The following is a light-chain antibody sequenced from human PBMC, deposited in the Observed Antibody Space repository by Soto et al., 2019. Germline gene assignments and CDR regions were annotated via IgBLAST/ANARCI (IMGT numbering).Light chain of an antibody. V-gene: IGLV2-14*01. CDR2: DIS. J-gene: IGLJ1*01. CDR3: SSYTSSSPRV. Sequence: QSVLTQPASVSGSPGQSITISCTGTSSDVGGYNYGSWYQQHPGKAPKLMIYDISNRPSGVSNRFSGSKSGNTASLTISGLQTDDEADYYCSSYTSSSPRVFGTGTKVTVL. CDR1: SSDVGGYNY.